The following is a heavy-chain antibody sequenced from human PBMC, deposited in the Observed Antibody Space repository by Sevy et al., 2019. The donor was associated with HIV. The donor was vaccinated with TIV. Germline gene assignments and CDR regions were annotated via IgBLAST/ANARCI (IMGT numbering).Heavy chain of an antibody. Sequence: ASVKVSCKAFGYAFSTYAITWVRQAPGQGLEWMGWISSYNNNIKYAKKFQGKIILTSDASTSTAYMELMNLRSADTAVYFCARPEPGMTYYGMDVWGRGTTVTVSS. CDR2: ISSYNNNI. J-gene: IGHJ6*02. V-gene: IGHV1-18*01. CDR3: ARPEPGMTYYGMDV. CDR1: GYAFSTYA. D-gene: IGHD2-21*01.